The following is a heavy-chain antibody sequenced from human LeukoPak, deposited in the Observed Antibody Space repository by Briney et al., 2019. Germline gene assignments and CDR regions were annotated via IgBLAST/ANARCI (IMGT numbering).Heavy chain of an antibody. Sequence: PSETLSLTCTVSGDSISSSSYFWGWIRQPPGKGLEWIGSIYYSGTTYYNSSLKSRVTISVDTSNNQFSLRLSSVTAADTAVYYCARLHQQQLSVWGQGTMVTVSS. CDR3: ARLHQQQLSV. D-gene: IGHD6-13*01. J-gene: IGHJ3*01. CDR2: IYYSGTT. V-gene: IGHV4-39*01. CDR1: GDSISSSSYF.